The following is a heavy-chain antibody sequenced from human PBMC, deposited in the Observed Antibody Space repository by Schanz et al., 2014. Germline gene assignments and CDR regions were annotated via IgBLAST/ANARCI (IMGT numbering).Heavy chain of an antibody. D-gene: IGHD1-1*01. J-gene: IGHJ4*02. CDR2: ISHSGDT. CDR3: ARMYINLSQLSAFHYFDN. CDR1: GGSFSGYY. V-gene: IGHV4-34*01. Sequence: QVQLRQWGAGLLRPSETLSLTCAVYGGSFSGYYWTWIRQPPGKRLEWIGEISHSGDTNFNPSLKSRVTIPVDTSKSQFSLRMNSLTAADTAIYYCARMYINLSQLSAFHYFDNWGPGTLVTVSS.